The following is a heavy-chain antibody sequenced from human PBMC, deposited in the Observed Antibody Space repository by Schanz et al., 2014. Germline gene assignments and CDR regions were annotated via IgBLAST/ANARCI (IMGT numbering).Heavy chain of an antibody. V-gene: IGHV1-18*04. CDR3: ARDRDQWDGNYLDY. CDR1: GYTFSSYG. D-gene: IGHD1-26*01. CDR2: ISGYNGNT. J-gene: IGHJ4*02. Sequence: QVQLVQSGAEVKKPGASVKVSCKASGYTFSSYGISWLRQAPGQGLEWMGYISGYNGNTNYAPKVQDRVTMTTDTSTSTAYMELRSLRSDDSAVYYCARDRDQWDGNYLDYWGQGTLVTVSS.